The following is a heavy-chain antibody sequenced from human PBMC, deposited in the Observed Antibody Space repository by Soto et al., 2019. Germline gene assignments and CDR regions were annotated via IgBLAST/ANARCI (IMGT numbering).Heavy chain of an antibody. Sequence: QVQLVESGGGVVQPGRSLRLSCAASGFTFSSYGMHWVRQAPGKGLEWVAVIWYDGSNKYYADSVKDRFTISRDNSKNTLYLQMNSLRAEDTAVYYCARGGYKFAGTCDYWGQGTLVTASS. D-gene: IGHD6-13*01. CDR3: ARGGYKFAGTCDY. CDR2: IWYDGSNK. CDR1: GFTFSSYG. V-gene: IGHV3-33*01. J-gene: IGHJ4*02.